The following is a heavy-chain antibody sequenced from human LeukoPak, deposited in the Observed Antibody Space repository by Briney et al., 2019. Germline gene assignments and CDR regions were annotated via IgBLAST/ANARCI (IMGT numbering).Heavy chain of an antibody. V-gene: IGHV4-59*08. CDR3: ARHRKFRFREASGGFDY. CDR1: GGSISSYY. D-gene: IGHD5-24*01. J-gene: IGHJ4*02. CDR2: IFYSGST. Sequence: SETLSLTCTVSGGSISSYYWSWIRQPPGKGPGLVGYIFYSGSTNYNPSLKSRVTISVDTSKNQFSLKLSSVTAADTAVYYCARHRKFRFREASGGFDYWGQGTLVTVSS.